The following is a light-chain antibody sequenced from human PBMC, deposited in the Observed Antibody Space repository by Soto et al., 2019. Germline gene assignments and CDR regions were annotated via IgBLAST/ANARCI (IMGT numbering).Light chain of an antibody. CDR3: LQYNSHSWT. V-gene: IGKV1-5*03. CDR2: NAS. Sequence: DIQMTQSPSTLSASVGDRVTITCRASQSISIWLAWYQHKPGKATKLLIYNASSLEHGCPSRFSGSGSGTEFTLTISTLQPEDFASYYCLQYNSHSWTFGQETKVEMK. J-gene: IGKJ1*01. CDR1: QSISIW.